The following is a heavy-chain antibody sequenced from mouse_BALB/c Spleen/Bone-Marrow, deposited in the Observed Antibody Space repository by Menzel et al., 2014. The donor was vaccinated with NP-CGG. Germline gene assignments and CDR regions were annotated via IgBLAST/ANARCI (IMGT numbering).Heavy chain of an antibody. CDR3: ARDPRWLLAMDN. V-gene: IGHV7-1*02. CDR1: GFTFSDFY. Sequence: EVKLVESGGGLVQPGGSLRLSCATSGFTFSDFYMEWVRQPPGKRLEWIAASRNKANDYTTEYSASVRGRFIVSRDTSQSILYLQMNSLRAEDTAIYYCARDPRWLLAMDNWGQGTSVTVSS. D-gene: IGHD2-3*01. CDR2: SRNKANDYTT. J-gene: IGHJ4*01.